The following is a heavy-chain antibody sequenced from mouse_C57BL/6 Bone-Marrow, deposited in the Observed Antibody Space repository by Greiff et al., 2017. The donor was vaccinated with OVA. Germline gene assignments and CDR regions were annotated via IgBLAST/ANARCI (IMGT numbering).Heavy chain of an antibody. CDR2: IYPRSGNT. V-gene: IGHV1-81*01. CDR1: GYTFTSYG. J-gene: IGHJ3*01. CDR3: ARRGRPGGGFAY. Sequence: QVQLQQSGAELARPGASVKLSCKASGYTFTSYGISWVKQRTGQGLEWIGEIYPRSGNTYYNEKFKGKATLTADKSSSTAYMELRSLTSEDSAVYFCARRGRPGGGFAYWGQGTLVTVSA. D-gene: IGHD2-12*01.